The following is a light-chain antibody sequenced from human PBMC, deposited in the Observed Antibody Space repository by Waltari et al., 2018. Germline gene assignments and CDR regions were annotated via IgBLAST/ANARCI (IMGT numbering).Light chain of an antibody. Sequence: DIVMTQSPDSLAVSLGERATINCKSSQSIFDSSNNKSYLAWYQQKPGQPPTVLMYWASTRESGVPDRLSGSGSGTDFTLTINSLQAEDVAVYYCHQYYGAPLSFGGGTKVEIK. CDR3: HQYYGAPLS. J-gene: IGKJ4*02. CDR1: QSIFDSSNNKSY. V-gene: IGKV4-1*01. CDR2: WAS.